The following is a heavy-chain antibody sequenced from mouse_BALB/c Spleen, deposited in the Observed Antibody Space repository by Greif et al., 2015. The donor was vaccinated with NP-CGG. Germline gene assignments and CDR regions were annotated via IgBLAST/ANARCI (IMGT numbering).Heavy chain of an antibody. J-gene: IGHJ3*01. D-gene: IGHD2-2*01. CDR2: INPSTGYT. Sequence: QVQLQQPGAELAKPGASVKMSCKASGYTFTSYWMHWVKQRPGQGLEWIGYINPSTGYTEYNQKFKDKATLTADKSSSTAYMQLSSRTSEDSAVYYCARREVTTAYWGQGTLVTVSA. CDR3: ARREVTTAY. V-gene: IGHV1-7*01. CDR1: GYTFTSYW.